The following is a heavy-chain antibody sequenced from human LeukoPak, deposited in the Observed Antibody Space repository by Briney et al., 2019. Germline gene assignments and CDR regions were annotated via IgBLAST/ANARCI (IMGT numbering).Heavy chain of an antibody. D-gene: IGHD6-6*01. CDR3: ARYSTSSHFFDY. CDR1: GGSISSYY. J-gene: IGHJ4*02. CDR2: IHYSGST. V-gene: IGHV4-59*01. Sequence: SETLSLTCSVSGGSISSYYWSWIRQPPGKGLEWIGYIHYSGSTNYSPSLKSRVTISVDTSKNQFSLKLSSVTAADTAIYFCARYSTSSHFFDYWGQGTLVTVSS.